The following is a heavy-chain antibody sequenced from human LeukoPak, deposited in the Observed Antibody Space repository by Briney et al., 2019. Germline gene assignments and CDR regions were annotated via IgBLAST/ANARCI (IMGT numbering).Heavy chain of an antibody. J-gene: IGHJ4*02. V-gene: IGHV4-59*11. CDR1: GASTNSHY. D-gene: IGHD1-26*01. CDR3: ARDIEEVGATLYFDY. CDR2: INYSGST. Sequence: SETPSLTCTVSGASTNSHYWSWVRQTPVKGLEWIGQINYSGSTYYNPSLKSRVTLSIDTSKNQFSLRLSSVTAADTAVYYCARDIEEVGATLYFDYWGQGTLVTVSS.